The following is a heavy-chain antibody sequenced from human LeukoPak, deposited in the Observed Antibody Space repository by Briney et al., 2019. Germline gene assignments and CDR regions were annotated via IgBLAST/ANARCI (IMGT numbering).Heavy chain of an antibody. V-gene: IGHV1-2*02. CDR3: AKSFGSTTFYWWFDP. D-gene: IGHD2/OR15-2a*01. J-gene: IGHJ5*02. CDR2: LNPNTGAT. CDR1: RYSFTKYY. Sequence: ASVKVSSRPSRYSFTKYYIHWRRPTPHQGFEWMGWLNPNTGATTYAQKFDDRVTMTSDTSIDTAYMELRGLRSDATAIYYCAKSFGSTTFYWWFDPWGQGSVVSVSS.